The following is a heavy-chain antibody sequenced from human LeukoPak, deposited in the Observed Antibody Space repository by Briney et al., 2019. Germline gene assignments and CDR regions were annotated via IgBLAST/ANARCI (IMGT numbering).Heavy chain of an antibody. Sequence: SETLSLTCTISGGSISTYYWSWIRQPPGKELEWVGYIYYSGSTSYNPSLMSRVTISLDTSKNQFSLNLSSVTAADTAVYYCARHGGGVFDRWGQGTLVTVSS. D-gene: IGHD3-16*01. CDR1: GGSISTYY. V-gene: IGHV4-59*08. CDR2: IYYSGST. CDR3: ARHGGGVFDR. J-gene: IGHJ5*02.